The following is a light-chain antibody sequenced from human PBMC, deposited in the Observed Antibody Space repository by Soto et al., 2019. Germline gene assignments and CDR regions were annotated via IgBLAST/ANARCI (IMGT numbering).Light chain of an antibody. Sequence: ESVLTQSPATLSLSPGERATLSCRASQSVSSYLAWYQQKPGQAPRLLIYDASNRATGIPARFSGSGSGTDFTLTISSLEPEDFAVYYCQQRSNWLTFCGRSKADI. CDR1: QSVSSY. V-gene: IGKV3-11*01. J-gene: IGKJ4*01. CDR2: DAS. CDR3: QQRSNWLT.